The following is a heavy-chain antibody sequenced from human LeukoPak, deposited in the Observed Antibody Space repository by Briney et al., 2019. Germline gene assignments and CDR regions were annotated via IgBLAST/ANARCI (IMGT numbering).Heavy chain of an antibody. Sequence: SQTLPLTCTLSVGSLSRGGYYWSWIRQHPGKGLAWIGYIYYSGHTYYDPSLKSRVTISVATSKNQFCLTLSSATAADTAVYYCARVVAATPRVMDYWGQGTLVTVSS. D-gene: IGHD2-15*01. CDR1: VGSLSRGGYY. CDR2: IYYSGHT. J-gene: IGHJ4*02. CDR3: ARVVAATPRVMDY. V-gene: IGHV4-31*03.